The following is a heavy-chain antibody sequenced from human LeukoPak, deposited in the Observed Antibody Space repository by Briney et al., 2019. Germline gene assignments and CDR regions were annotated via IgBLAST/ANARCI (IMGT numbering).Heavy chain of an antibody. CDR3: ARHLRVVVPAAIGPVYNWFDP. D-gene: IGHD2-2*01. J-gene: IGHJ5*02. Sequence: SETLSLTCTLASGSMSSGDFRWTWIRQSPGKGLEWIGYVYYTGRANYNPSLKSRVTISVDTSKNQFSLKLSSVTPADTAVYYCARHLRVVVPAAIGPVYNWFDPWGQGTLVTVSS. CDR1: SGSMSSGDFR. CDR2: VYYTGRA. V-gene: IGHV4-30-4*08.